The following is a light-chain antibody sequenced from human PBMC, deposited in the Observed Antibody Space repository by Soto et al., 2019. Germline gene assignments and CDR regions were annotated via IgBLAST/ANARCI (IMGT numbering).Light chain of an antibody. CDR1: SNDVGGYDF. CDR2: EVS. CDR3: SSYTSSSDFYV. Sequence: QSALTQPASMSGSPGQSITISCTGTSNDVGGYDFVSWYQQHPGKAPKLMIYEVSNRPSGVSSRFSGSKSGNTASLTISGLQADDEADYYCSSYTSSSDFYVFGTGTKVTVL. J-gene: IGLJ1*01. V-gene: IGLV2-14*01.